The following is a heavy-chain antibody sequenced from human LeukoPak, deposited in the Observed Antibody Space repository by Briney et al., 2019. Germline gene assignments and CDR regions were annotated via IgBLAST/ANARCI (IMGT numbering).Heavy chain of an antibody. J-gene: IGHJ4*02. Sequence: QPGGSLRLSCAASGFTFSSYAMHWVRQPPGKGLEWVAVISYDGSNKYYADSVKGRFTISRDNSKNTLYLQMNSLRAEDTAVYYCARDPLSRRGVFDYWGQGTLVTVSS. D-gene: IGHD3-10*01. CDR2: ISYDGSNK. CDR1: GFTFSSYA. V-gene: IGHV3-30*01. CDR3: ARDPLSRRGVFDY.